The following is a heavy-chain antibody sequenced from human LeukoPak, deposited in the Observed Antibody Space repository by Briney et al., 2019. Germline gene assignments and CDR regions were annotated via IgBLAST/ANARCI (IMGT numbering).Heavy chain of an antibody. V-gene: IGHV4-59*04. CDR2: VYYSGST. J-gene: IGHJ4*02. Sequence: SETLSLTCTVSGGSISSYYWSWIRQPPGKGLEWIGNVYYSGSTYQNPSLKSRVTISVDTSKNQFSLKLSSVTAADTAVYHCASRVTTPFFDYWGQGTLVTVSS. D-gene: IGHD4-17*01. CDR3: ASRVTTPFFDY. CDR1: GGSISSYY.